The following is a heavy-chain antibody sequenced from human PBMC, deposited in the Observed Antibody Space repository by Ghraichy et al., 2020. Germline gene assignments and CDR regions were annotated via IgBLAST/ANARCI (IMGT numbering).Heavy chain of an antibody. CDR3: AKVVWDRSSGWYSPPYDY. Sequence: GGSLRLSCAASGFTFSNYGIHWVRQAPGKGLEWVAVISYDGSNKYYADSVKGRFTISRDNSNNTLYLQMNSLRAEDTAVYYCAKVVWDRSSGWYSPPYDYWGQGTLVTVSS. D-gene: IGHD6-19*01. V-gene: IGHV3-30*18. J-gene: IGHJ4*01. CDR2: ISYDGSNK. CDR1: GFTFSNYG.